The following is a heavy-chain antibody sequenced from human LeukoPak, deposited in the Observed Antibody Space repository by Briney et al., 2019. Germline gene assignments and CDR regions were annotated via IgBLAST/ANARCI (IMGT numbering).Heavy chain of an antibody. CDR1: GFTFSSTS. CDR3: AREIYGIDS. V-gene: IGHV3-48*04. J-gene: IGHJ4*02. CDR2: ISPTSSST. Sequence: GGSLRLSCAASGFTFSSTSMHWVRQAPGKGLEWVSYISPTSSSTLYADSVKGRFTISRDNAKNSVYLQMDSLRAGDTAVYYCAREIYGIDSWGQGTPVAVSS. D-gene: IGHD4-17*01.